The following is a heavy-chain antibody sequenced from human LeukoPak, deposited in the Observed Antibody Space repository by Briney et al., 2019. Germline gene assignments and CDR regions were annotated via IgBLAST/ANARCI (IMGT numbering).Heavy chain of an antibody. Sequence: ASVKVSCKSSGYTFTNYYIHWVRQAPGQGLEWLGIINPGGGSTTYAQKFRVRVTMTSDTSTSTVFMELSSLRSEDTAIYHCAREGPSTYHFDFWGQGTLVTVSS. V-gene: IGHV1-46*01. J-gene: IGHJ4*02. CDR2: INPGGGST. CDR1: GYTFTNYY. CDR3: AREGPSTYHFDF.